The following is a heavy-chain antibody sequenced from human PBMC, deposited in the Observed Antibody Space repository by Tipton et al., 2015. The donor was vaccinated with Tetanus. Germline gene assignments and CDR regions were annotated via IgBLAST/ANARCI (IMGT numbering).Heavy chain of an antibody. CDR3: ARERGAAVTSPWPYYYYLLDV. CDR1: GGSVSRGDYS. D-gene: IGHD4-17*01. Sequence: TLSLTCTVSGGSVSRGDYSWSWIRQPPGKGLEWIGNIYTSGRLNYNPSLKSRATISSDASRNQFSLTLRSVTAADTALYWCARERGAAVTSPWPYYYYLLDVWGQGTAVTVPS. J-gene: IGHJ6*02. CDR2: IYTSGRL. V-gene: IGHV4-61*08.